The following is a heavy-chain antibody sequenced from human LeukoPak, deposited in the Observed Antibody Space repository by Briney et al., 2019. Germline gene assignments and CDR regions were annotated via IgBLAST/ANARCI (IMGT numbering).Heavy chain of an antibody. J-gene: IGHJ4*02. D-gene: IGHD1-1*01. V-gene: IGHV3-30*04. CDR1: GFTFSSYA. Sequence: GGSLRLSCAASGFTFSSYAMHWVRQAPGKGLEWVAVISYDGSNKYYADSVKGRFTISRDNSKNTLYLQMNSLRAEDTAVYYCARGDLGPAPSNADYWGQGTLVTVSS. CDR2: ISYDGSNK. CDR3: ARGDLGPAPSNADY.